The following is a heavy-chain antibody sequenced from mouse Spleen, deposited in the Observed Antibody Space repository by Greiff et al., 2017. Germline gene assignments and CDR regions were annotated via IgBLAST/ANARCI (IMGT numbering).Heavy chain of an antibody. J-gene: IGHJ3*01. CDR1: GYTFTSYW. D-gene: IGHD2-2*01. CDR2: IDPSDSYT. Sequence: QVQLQQPGAELVMPGASVKLSCKASGYTFTSYWMHWVKQRPGQGLEWIGEIDPSDSYTNYNQKFKGKATLTVDKSSSTAYMQLSSLTSEDSAVYYCARGNYYGYDVGFAYWGQGTLVTVSA. V-gene: IGHV1-69*01. CDR3: ARGNYYGYDVGFAY.